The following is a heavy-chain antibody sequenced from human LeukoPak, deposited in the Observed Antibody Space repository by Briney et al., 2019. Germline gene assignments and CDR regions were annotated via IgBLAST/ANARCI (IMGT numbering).Heavy chain of an antibody. Sequence: GASVKVSCKASGYTFTSYGISWVRQAPGQGLEWMGWISAYNGNTNYAQKLQGRVTMTTDTSTSTAYMELRSLRSDDTAVYYCAREPIVVVVAGYYMDVWGKGTTVTVSS. V-gene: IGHV1-18*01. CDR3: AREPIVVVVAGYYMDV. J-gene: IGHJ6*03. CDR1: GYTFTSYG. D-gene: IGHD2-15*01. CDR2: ISAYNGNT.